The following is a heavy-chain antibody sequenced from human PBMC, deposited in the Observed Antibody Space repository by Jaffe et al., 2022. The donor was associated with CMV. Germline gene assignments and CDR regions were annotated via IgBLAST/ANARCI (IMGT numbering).Heavy chain of an antibody. J-gene: IGHJ4*02. Sequence: EVQLLESGGGLVQPGGSLRLSCAASGFTLSSFAMSWVRQAPGKGLEWVSGISGSGGSTFSADSVKGRFTVSRDNSKNTLYLQINSLRAEDTAVYYCAKERQLGVAGDLEYWGQGTLVTVSS. CDR3: AKERQLGVAGDLEY. V-gene: IGHV3-23*01. CDR2: ISGSGGST. D-gene: IGHD6-19*01. CDR1: GFTLSSFA.